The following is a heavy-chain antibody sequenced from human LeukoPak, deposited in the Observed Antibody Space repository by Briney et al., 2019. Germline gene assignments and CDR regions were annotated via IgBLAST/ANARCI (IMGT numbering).Heavy chain of an antibody. CDR3: AKDRKSGSYSGLGYFDY. D-gene: IGHD1-26*01. J-gene: IGHJ4*02. V-gene: IGHV3-21*01. CDR2: ISSSSSYI. CDR1: GFTFSSYS. Sequence: PGGSLRLSCAASGFTFSSYSMNWVRQAPGKGLEWVSSISSSSSYIYYADSVKGRFTISRDNAKNSLYLQMNSLRVEDTAVYYCAKDRKSGSYSGLGYFDYWGQGSLVTVSS.